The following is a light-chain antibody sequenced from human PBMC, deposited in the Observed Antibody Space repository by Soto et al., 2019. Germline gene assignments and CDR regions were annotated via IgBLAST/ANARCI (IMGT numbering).Light chain of an antibody. CDR1: QSVSSH. J-gene: IGKJ1*01. CDR2: DAS. CDR3: QQYNNWSRT. Sequence: DIVLTQSPATLSLTPGQGASLSCRASQSVSSHLAWYQHKPGQAPRLLFYDASTRATDMPGTFSGRGSGTEFTLTISSLQSEDFAVYYCQQYNNWSRTFGQGTKVDIK. V-gene: IGKV3-15*01.